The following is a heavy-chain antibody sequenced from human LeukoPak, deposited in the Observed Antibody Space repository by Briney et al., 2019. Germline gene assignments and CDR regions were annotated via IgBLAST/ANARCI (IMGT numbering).Heavy chain of an antibody. J-gene: IGHJ6*02. Sequence: PGRSLRLSCTASGFTFGDYAMSWVRQAPGKGLEWVGFIRSKAYGGTTEYAASVKGRFTISRDDSKSIAYLQMNSLKTEDTAVYYCTREGYYDFWSGYYTGEGGLGYYSMDVWGQGTTVTVSS. V-gene: IGHV3-49*04. CDR3: TREGYYDFWSGYYTGEGGLGYYSMDV. CDR1: GFTFGDYA. D-gene: IGHD3-3*01. CDR2: IRSKAYGGTT.